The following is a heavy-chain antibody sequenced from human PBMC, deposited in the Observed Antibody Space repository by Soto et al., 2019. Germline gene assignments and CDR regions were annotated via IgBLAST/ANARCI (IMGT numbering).Heavy chain of an antibody. Sequence: ETLSLTCTVSGGSISSYYWSWIRQPPGKGLEWIGYIYYSGSTNYNPSLKSRVTISVDTSKNQFSLKLSSVTAADTAVYYCARGELTGAGWFDPWGQGTLVTVSS. V-gene: IGHV4-59*01. CDR1: GGSISSYY. CDR3: ARGELTGAGWFDP. D-gene: IGHD7-27*01. CDR2: IYYSGST. J-gene: IGHJ5*02.